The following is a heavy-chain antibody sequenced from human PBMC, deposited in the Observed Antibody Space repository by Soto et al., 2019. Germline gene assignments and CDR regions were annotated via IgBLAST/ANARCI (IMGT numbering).Heavy chain of an antibody. D-gene: IGHD2-15*01. CDR2: IWHDERST. V-gene: IGHV3-33*01. J-gene: IGHJ2*01. Sequence: QVQLVESGGGVVQPGKSLRLSCAASEFAFSNYVVHWVRQAPGKGLEWVAVIWHDERSTHYVDSVKGRFTISKDSSKNALDLQMDSLRVEDTAVYYCARCPIVDTWYFDLWGRGTLVTVSS. CDR3: ARCPIVDTWYFDL. CDR1: EFAFSNYV.